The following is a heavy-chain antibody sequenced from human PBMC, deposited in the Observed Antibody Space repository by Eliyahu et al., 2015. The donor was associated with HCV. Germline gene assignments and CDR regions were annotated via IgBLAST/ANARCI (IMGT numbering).Heavy chain of an antibody. CDR1: GYTFTSYD. J-gene: IGHJ5*02. V-gene: IGHV1-8*01. D-gene: IGHD3-22*01. CDR2: LNPNSGNT. Sequence: QVQLVQSGAEVKKPGASVKVSCTASGYTFTSYDINWVRXATGQGLEWMGWLNPNSGNTGYAQKFQGRVTMTRNTSISTAYMELSSLRSEDTAVYYCARSTYYYDSSGLKGYLKKYNWFDPWGQGTLVTVSS. CDR3: ARSTYYYDSSGLKGYLKKYNWFDP.